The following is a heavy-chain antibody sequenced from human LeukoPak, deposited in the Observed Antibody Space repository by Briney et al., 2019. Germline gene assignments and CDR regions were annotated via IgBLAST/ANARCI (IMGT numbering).Heavy chain of an antibody. D-gene: IGHD4-17*01. CDR3: AKDDDDGDHVVVDH. CDR1: GFTFSSYA. CDR2: ISGSGGIT. Sequence: GGSLRLSCAASGFTFSSYAMGWVRQAPGKGLEWVSLISGSGGITYYADSVKCWFTVSRDNSKHTEYLQMNSLRAEDTAIYYCAKDDDDGDHVVVDHWGQGTLVTVSS. V-gene: IGHV3-23*01. J-gene: IGHJ4*02.